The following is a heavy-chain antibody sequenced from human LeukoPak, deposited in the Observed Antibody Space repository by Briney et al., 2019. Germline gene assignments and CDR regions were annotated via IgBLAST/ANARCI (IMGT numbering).Heavy chain of an antibody. J-gene: IGHJ3*02. Sequence: GGSLRLSCAASGFTFSSYSMNWVRQAPGRGLEWVSSISSSSSYIYYADSVKGRFTISRDSAKNSLYLQMNSLRAEDTAVYYCARDRDGHSSGCAFDIWGQGTMVTVSS. V-gene: IGHV3-21*01. CDR2: ISSSSSYI. D-gene: IGHD6-19*01. CDR3: ARDRDGHSSGCAFDI. CDR1: GFTFSSYS.